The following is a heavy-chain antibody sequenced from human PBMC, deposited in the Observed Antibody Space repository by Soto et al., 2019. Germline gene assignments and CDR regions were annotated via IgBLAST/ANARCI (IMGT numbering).Heavy chain of an antibody. CDR2: IIPIFGTA. D-gene: IGHD6-13*01. CDR1: GGTFSSYA. CDR3: ARTDGYSSSWYAWFDP. V-gene: IGHV1-69*01. J-gene: IGHJ5*02. Sequence: QVQLVQSGDEVKKPGSSVKVSCKASGGTFSSYAISWVRQAPGQGLEWMGGIIPIFGTANYAQKFQGGVTITADESTSTAYMELSSLRSEDTAVYYCARTDGYSSSWYAWFDPWGQGTLVTVSS.